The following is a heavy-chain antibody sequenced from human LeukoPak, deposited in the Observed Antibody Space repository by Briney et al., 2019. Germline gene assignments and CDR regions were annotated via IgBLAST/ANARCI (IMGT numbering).Heavy chain of an antibody. Sequence: GGSLRLSCAASGFTFSSYAMSWVRQAPGKGLEWVSAISGSGGSTYYADSVKGRFTISRDNSKNTLYLQMNSLRAEDTAVYYCAKDRRRITMIVVVIRTVPVFGYWGQGTLVTVSS. CDR1: GFTFSSYA. CDR3: AKDRRRITMIVVVIRTVPVFGY. V-gene: IGHV3-23*01. CDR2: ISGSGGST. J-gene: IGHJ4*02. D-gene: IGHD3-22*01.